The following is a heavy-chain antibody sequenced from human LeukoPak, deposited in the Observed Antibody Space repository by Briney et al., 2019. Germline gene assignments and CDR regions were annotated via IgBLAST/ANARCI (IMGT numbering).Heavy chain of an antibody. J-gene: IGHJ4*02. CDR2: ISGSGGTT. CDR1: GFTFNNYW. CDR3: AKKAPADPSDS. Sequence: PGGSLRLSCAPSGFTFNNYWMTWVRQAPGKGLEWVSVISGSGGTTYYADSVKGRFTISRDNSKNTLYLQMNSLRAEDTAVYYCAKKAPADPSDSWGQGTLVTVSS. V-gene: IGHV3-23*01.